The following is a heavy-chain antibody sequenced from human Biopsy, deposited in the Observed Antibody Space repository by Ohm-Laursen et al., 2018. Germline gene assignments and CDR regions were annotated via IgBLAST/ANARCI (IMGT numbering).Heavy chain of an antibody. V-gene: IGHV3-43*01. D-gene: IGHD1-14*01. Sequence: SLRLSCSASGVTLSGYAMNWVRQAPGKGLEWVSFINWDGGGATYADSVKGRFTISRDNNKNSLYLQMDSLRTEDTAFYYCTKPRTGPVYYFENWGQGTLVTVSS. CDR2: INWDGGGA. J-gene: IGHJ4*02. CDR3: TKPRTGPVYYFEN. CDR1: GVTLSGYA.